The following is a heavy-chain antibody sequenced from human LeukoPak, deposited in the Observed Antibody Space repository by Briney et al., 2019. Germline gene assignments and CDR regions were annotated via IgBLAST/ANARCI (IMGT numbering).Heavy chain of an antibody. CDR1: GGSISTYY. V-gene: IGHV4-59*01. CDR2: IYYSGNT. CDR3: ARRGQGAFDI. D-gene: IGHD3-16*01. J-gene: IGHJ3*02. Sequence: SETLSLTCSVSGGSISTYYWSWIRQPPGKGLEWIGYIYYSGNTNNNPFLKSRLTISVNTSKNQFSLKLSSMTAADTAVYYCARRGQGAFDIWGQGRMVTVSS.